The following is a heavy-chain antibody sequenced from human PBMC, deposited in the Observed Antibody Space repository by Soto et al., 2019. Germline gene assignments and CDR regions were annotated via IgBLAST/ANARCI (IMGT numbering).Heavy chain of an antibody. CDR2: IIPIFGTA. CDR1: GGTFSSYA. J-gene: IGHJ4*02. Sequence: SVKVSCKASGGTFSSYAISWVRQAPGQGLEWMGGIIPIFGTANYAQKFQGRVTITADKSTSTAYMELSSLRSEDTAVYYCARDGYYYDSSGYYYAHWGQGTLVTVSS. V-gene: IGHV1-69*06. CDR3: ARDGYYYDSSGYYYAH. D-gene: IGHD3-22*01.